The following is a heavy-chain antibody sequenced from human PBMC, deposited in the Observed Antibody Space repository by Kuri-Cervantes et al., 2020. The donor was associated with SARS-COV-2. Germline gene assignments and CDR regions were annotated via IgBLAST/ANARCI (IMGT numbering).Heavy chain of an antibody. Sequence: GGSLRLSCAASGFTFSSYAMHWVRQAPGKGLEWVAVISYDGSNKYYADSVKGRFTISRDNSKNTLYLQMNSLRAEDTAVYYCAREGHYDFWSGPFDYWGQGTLVTVSS. CDR2: ISYDGSNK. J-gene: IGHJ4*02. CDR3: AREGHYDFWSGPFDY. V-gene: IGHV3-30-3*01. CDR1: GFTFSSYA. D-gene: IGHD3-3*01.